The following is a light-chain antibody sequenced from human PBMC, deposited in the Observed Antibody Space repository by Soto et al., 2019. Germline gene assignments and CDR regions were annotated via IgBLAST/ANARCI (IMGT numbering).Light chain of an antibody. CDR3: CSYADNTDYV. CDR1: SSDVGAYNY. CDR2: EVT. V-gene: IGLV2-8*01. Sequence: HSVLTQPPSASGSLGQSVTISCPGTSSDVGAYNYVSWYQQHPGKAPKLMIYEVTRRPSGVPDRFSGSKSGNTASLNVSGLQAEDEADYYCCSYADNTDYVFGTGTK. J-gene: IGLJ1*01.